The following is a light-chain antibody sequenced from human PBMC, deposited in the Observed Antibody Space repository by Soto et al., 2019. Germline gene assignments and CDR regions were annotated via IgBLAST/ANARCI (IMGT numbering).Light chain of an antibody. Sequence: EIVMTQSPATLSVSPGERATLSCRASQSVSSNLAWYQQKPGQPPSLLIYGASARATGIPARFSGSGSGTEFTLTISNLQSEDFAVYYCQQYKNWPLTFGGGTKVDIK. CDR3: QQYKNWPLT. CDR1: QSVSSN. CDR2: GAS. V-gene: IGKV3-15*01. J-gene: IGKJ4*01.